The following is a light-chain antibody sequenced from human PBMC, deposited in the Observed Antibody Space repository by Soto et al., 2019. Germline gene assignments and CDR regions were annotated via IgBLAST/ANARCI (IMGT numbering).Light chain of an antibody. J-gene: IGKJ2*01. V-gene: IGKV3-15*01. Sequence: EIVITQTPATLSVSPGERATLSCRASQSVRTSLAWYQQRPGQAPRLVIYAASTRATGIPARFSGSGSGTQFTLTISSLQSEDFAVYYCHQYDNWPVLNTFGQGTKLEIK. CDR1: QSVRTS. CDR3: HQYDNWPVLNT. CDR2: AAS.